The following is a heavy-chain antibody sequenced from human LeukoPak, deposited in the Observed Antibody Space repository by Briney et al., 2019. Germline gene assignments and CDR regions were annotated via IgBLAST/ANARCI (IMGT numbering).Heavy chain of an antibody. CDR1: GGSISSSSYY. J-gene: IGHJ4*02. D-gene: IGHD3-22*01. V-gene: IGHV4-39*07. Sequence: SETLSLACTVSGGSISSSSYYWGWIRQPPGKGLEWIGSIYYSGSTYYNPSLKSRVTISVDTSKNQFSLKLSSMTAADTAVYYCAKSPPSGYTPDYWGQGTLVTVSS. CDR2: IYYSGST. CDR3: AKSPPSGYTPDY.